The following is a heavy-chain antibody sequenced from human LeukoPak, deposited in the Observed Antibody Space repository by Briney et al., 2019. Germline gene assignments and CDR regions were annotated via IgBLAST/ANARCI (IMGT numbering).Heavy chain of an antibody. D-gene: IGHD4-11*01. V-gene: IGHV4-38-2*01. Sequence: PSETLSLTCAVSGYSISSGYYWGWIRQPPGKGLEWIGSIYHSGSTYYNPSLKSRVTISVDTSKNQFSLKLSSVTAADTAVYYCARHVGYSNYIGYYYYYYMDVWGKGTTVTVSS. CDR3: ARHVGYSNYIGYYYYYYMDV. CDR2: IYHSGST. J-gene: IGHJ6*03. CDR1: GYSISSGYY.